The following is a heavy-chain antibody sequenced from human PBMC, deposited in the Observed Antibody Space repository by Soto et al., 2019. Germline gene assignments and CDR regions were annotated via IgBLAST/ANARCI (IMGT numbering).Heavy chain of an antibody. J-gene: IGHJ4*02. D-gene: IGHD5-12*01. CDR1: GFAFITYS. CDR3: ARSSRGGYNFPYFFDL. V-gene: IGHV3-48*02. CDR2: ISTSSTTT. Sequence: GGSLRLSCAASGFAFITYSMNWVRQAPGQGLEWISYISTSSTTTYYGDSVKGRFTVSRDNAKNSLYLQMNSLRDEDTAVYFCARSSRGGYNFPYFFDLWGQGILVTVSS.